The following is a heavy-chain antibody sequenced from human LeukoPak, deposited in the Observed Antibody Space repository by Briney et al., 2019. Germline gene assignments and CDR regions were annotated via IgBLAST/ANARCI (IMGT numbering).Heavy chain of an antibody. D-gene: IGHD3-10*01. CDR3: TRGLRVKTMVRGAKNMDV. CDR1: GGSISSYY. Sequence: SETLSLTCTVSGGSISSYYWSWIRQPPGKGLEWIGYIYYSGSTNYNPSLKSRVTISVDTSKNKFSLKLSSVTAADTAVYYCTRGLRVKTMVRGAKNMDVWGKGTTVTVSS. V-gene: IGHV4-59*01. CDR2: IYYSGST. J-gene: IGHJ6*03.